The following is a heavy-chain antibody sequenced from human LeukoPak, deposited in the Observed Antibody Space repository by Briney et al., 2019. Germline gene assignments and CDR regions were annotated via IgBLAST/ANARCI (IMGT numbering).Heavy chain of an antibody. J-gene: IGHJ3*02. CDR2: INHSGST. V-gene: IGHV4-34*01. CDR1: GGSFSGYC. Sequence: PSETLSLTCAVYGGSFSGYCWSWIRQPPGKGLEWIGEINHSGSTNYNPSLKSRVTISVDTSRNQFSLRLSSVTAADTAVYYCAGACGVDYDSELNDAFDIWGQGTMVTVSS. CDR3: AGACGVDYDSELNDAFDI. D-gene: IGHD3-22*01.